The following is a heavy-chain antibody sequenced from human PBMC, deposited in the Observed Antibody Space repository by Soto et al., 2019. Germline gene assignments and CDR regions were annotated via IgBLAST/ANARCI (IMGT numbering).Heavy chain of an antibody. V-gene: IGHV3-21*01. D-gene: IGHD4-4*01. CDR1: GFTFSSYS. J-gene: IGHJ6*02. CDR2: ISSSSSYI. Sequence: GGSLRLSCAASGFTFSSYSMNWVRQAPGKGLEWVSSISSSSSYIYYADSVKGRFTISRDNAKNSLYLQMNSLRAEDTAVYYCARGAGYRTYYYYGMDVSGQGTKVTGSS. CDR3: ARGAGYRTYYYYGMDV.